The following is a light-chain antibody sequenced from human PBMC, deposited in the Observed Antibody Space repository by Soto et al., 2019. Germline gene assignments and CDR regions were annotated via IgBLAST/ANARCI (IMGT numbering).Light chain of an antibody. Sequence: ESVLTQAPATLSLSPGERATLSCRASQRVSSYLAWYQQKPGQAPRLLIYDASNRATGIPARLSGSGSGTDFTLTISSLEPEDFAVYYCQQLSNWHLTFGGGTKVDIK. V-gene: IGKV3-11*01. CDR2: DAS. J-gene: IGKJ4*01. CDR3: QQLSNWHLT. CDR1: QRVSSY.